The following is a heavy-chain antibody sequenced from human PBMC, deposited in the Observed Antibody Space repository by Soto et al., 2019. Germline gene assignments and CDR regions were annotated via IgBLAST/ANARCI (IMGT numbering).Heavy chain of an antibody. V-gene: IGHV3-23*01. CDR3: VKFRGRPYQYYYMDV. CDR2: YGGSGGST. D-gene: IGHD3-16*01. J-gene: IGHJ6*03. CDR1: GFSFSTYG. Sequence: DVQLLESGGGLAQRGGSLRLSCAASGFSFSTYGMTWVRQAPGKGLEWVSYGGSGGSTYYADSVKGRFTISRDNSKNTRDLQMNSLRAEDTAVYYCVKFRGRPYQYYYMDVWGNGTTVTVSS.